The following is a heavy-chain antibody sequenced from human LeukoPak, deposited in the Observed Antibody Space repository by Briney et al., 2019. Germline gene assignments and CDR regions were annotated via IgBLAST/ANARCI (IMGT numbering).Heavy chain of an antibody. CDR1: GYTFTSYG. V-gene: IGHV1-18*01. CDR2: ISAYNGNT. Sequence: ASVKVSCKASGYTFTSYGISWVRQAPGQGLEWMGWISAYNGNTNYAQKLQGRVTMTTDTSTSTAYMELRSLRSDDTAVYYCASSATIRGLGAFDIWGQGTMVTVSS. CDR3: ASSATIRGLGAFDI. J-gene: IGHJ3*02. D-gene: IGHD5-24*01.